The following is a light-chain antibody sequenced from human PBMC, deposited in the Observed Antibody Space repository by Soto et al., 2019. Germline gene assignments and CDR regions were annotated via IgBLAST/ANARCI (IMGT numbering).Light chain of an antibody. CDR1: QDINNN. CDR2: DAS. V-gene: IGKV1-33*01. J-gene: IGKJ4*01. Sequence: DIQMTQSPSSLSASVGDRVTITCQASQDINNNLNWYQQKPGKAPKLLIYDASNLEIGVPSRFGGSGSGTDFTFTISSLQTEDFVTYFCQQYDNLPFTFGGGTKVEIK. CDR3: QQYDNLPFT.